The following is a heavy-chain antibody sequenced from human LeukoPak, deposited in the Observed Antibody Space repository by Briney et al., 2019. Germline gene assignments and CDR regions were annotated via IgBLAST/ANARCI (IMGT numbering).Heavy chain of an antibody. CDR3: GTVFDH. CDR1: GFTFTNHW. V-gene: IGHV3-74*01. CDR2: IDIDGTGT. J-gene: IGHJ4*02. Sequence: PGGSLRLSCAASGFTFTNHWMHRVRQAPGKGLVWVSRIDIDGTGTSYADSVKGRFTISRDNAKNTVSLQMNSLKAEDTAVYYCGTVFDHWGPGILVTVSS.